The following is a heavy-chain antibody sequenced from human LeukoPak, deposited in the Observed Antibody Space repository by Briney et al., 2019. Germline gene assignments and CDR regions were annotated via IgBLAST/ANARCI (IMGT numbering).Heavy chain of an antibody. CDR3: ARNYLRFLEWPAFDY. Sequence: GASVKVSCKASGYTFTGYYMHWVRQAPGQGLEWMGWINPNSGGTNYAQKFQGRVTMTRDTSISTAYMELSRLRSDDTAVYYCARNYLRFLEWPAFDYWGQGTLVTVSS. CDR2: INPNSGGT. CDR1: GYTFTGYY. J-gene: IGHJ4*02. V-gene: IGHV1-2*02. D-gene: IGHD3-3*01.